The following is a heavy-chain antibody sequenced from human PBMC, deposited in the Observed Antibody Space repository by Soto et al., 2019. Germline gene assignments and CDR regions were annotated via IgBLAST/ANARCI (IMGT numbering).Heavy chain of an antibody. CDR3: AKHHGSSGSCHPRDGFDM. J-gene: IGHJ3*02. CDR1: GFTFSSFA. CDR2: ITGSGSYT. D-gene: IGHD2-15*01. Sequence: GGSLRLSCAASGFTFSSFAMSWVRQAPGKGLEWVSVITGSGSYTNHADSVKGRFTISRDNSKNTLYLQMNSLRAEDTAVYYCAKHHGSSGSCHPRDGFDMWGQGTMVTVSS. V-gene: IGHV3-23*01.